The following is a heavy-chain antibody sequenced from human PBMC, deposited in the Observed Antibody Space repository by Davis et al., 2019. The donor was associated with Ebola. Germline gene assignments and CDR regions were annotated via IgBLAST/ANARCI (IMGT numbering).Heavy chain of an antibody. CDR2: TYYTSKWYS. Sequence: HSQTLSLTCDISGDSVSSNSGAWNWIRQSPSRGLEWLGRTYYTSKWYSDYAVSMKSRITVNPDTSKNQFSLQLSSVTPEDTAVYYCARGWLRSGFDYWGQGTLVIVSS. D-gene: IGHD5-12*01. J-gene: IGHJ4*02. CDR3: ARGWLRSGFDY. V-gene: IGHV6-1*01. CDR1: GDSVSSNSGA.